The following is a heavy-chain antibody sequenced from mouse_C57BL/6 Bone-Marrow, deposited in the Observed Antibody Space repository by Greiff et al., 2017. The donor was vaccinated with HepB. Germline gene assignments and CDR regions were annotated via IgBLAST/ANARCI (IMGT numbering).Heavy chain of an antibody. CDR2: IDPSDSYT. CDR1: GYTFTSYW. CDR3: ARWLLEFAY. V-gene: IGHV1-50*01. J-gene: IGHJ3*01. D-gene: IGHD2-3*01. Sequence: VQLQHPGAELVKPGASVKLSCKASGYTFTSYWMQWVKQRPGQGLEWIGEIDPSDSYTNYNQKFKGKATLTVDTSSSTAYMQLSSLTSEDSAVYYCARWLLEFAYWGQGTLVTVSA.